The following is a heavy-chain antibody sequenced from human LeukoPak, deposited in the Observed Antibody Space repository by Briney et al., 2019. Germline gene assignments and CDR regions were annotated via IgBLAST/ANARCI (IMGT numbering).Heavy chain of an antibody. CDR3: ARTPRNGYNYYFDY. D-gene: IGHD5-24*01. V-gene: IGHV4-59*01. Sequence: SETLSLTCTVSGGSISSSYWSWIRQPPGKGLEWIGYIYYSGSTNYNPSLKSRVTISVDTSKNQFSLKLSSVTVVDTAVYYCARTPRNGYNYYFDYWGQGTLVTVSS. CDR2: IYYSGST. J-gene: IGHJ4*02. CDR1: GGSISSSY.